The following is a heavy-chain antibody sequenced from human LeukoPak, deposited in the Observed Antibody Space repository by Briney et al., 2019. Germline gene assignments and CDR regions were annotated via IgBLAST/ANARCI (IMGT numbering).Heavy chain of an antibody. CDR1: GFTVSSNC. CDR2: IYSGGST. J-gene: IGHJ4*02. CDR3: ARDGDDYGDYGDY. D-gene: IGHD4-17*01. Sequence: GGSLRLSCAASGFTVSSNCMSWVRQAPGKGLEWVSVIYSGGSTYYADSVKGRFTISRDNSKNTLYLQMNSLRAEDTAVYYCARDGDDYGDYGDYWGQGTLVTVSS. V-gene: IGHV3-66*01.